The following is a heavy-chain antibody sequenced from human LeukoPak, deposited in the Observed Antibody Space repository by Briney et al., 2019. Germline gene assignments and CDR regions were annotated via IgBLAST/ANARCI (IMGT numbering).Heavy chain of an antibody. CDR1: SGSFSGYY. D-gene: IGHD6-13*01. J-gene: IGHJ4*02. Sequence: SETLSLTCAVYSGSFSGYYWNWIRQPPGKGLEWIGEIYHSGSTNYNPSLKSRVTISVDKSKNQFSLKLSSVTAADTAVYYCARMAAAGGGHHDYWGQGTLVTVSS. CDR3: ARMAAAGGGHHDY. V-gene: IGHV4-34*01. CDR2: IYHSGST.